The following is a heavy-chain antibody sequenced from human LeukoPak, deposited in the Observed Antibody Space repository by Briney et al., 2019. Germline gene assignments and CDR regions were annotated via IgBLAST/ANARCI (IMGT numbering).Heavy chain of an antibody. Sequence: SVKVSCKASGGTFSSYAISWVRQAPGQGLEWMGRIIPILGIANYAQKFQGRVTITADKSTSTAYMELSSLGSEDTAVYYCATSLWFGEGAFDIWGQGTMVTVSS. D-gene: IGHD3-10*01. V-gene: IGHV1-69*04. CDR3: ATSLWFGEGAFDI. CDR1: GGTFSSYA. CDR2: IIPILGIA. J-gene: IGHJ3*02.